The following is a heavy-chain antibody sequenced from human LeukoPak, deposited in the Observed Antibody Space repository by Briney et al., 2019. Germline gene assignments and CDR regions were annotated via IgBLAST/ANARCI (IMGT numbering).Heavy chain of an antibody. V-gene: IGHV4-39*07. CDR2: INHSGST. J-gene: IGHJ6*02. CDR3: ARGHCSGGSCYSGLYYYYGMDV. Sequence: SETLSLTCTVSDGSISSGGYYWSWIRQPPGKGLEWIGEINHSGSTNYNPSLKSRVTISVDTSKNQFSLKLSSVTAADTAVYYCARGHCSGGSCYSGLYYYYGMDVWGQGTTVTVSS. CDR1: DGSISSGGYY. D-gene: IGHD2-15*01.